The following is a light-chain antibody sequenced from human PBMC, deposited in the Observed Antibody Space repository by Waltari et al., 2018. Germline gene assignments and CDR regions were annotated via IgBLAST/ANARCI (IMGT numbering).Light chain of an antibody. V-gene: IGKV3D-15*01. J-gene: IGKJ3*01. CDR3: QQYNNWPPLFT. CDR1: QSISNN. CDR2: GAS. Sequence: EIVMTQSPATLSVSPGDSATLPCRASQSISNNLAWYQQKPGQAPRLLIYGASTRATGIPARFSGNRSGTEFTLTISSLQSEDFAVYYCQQYNNWPPLFTFGPGTKVDMK.